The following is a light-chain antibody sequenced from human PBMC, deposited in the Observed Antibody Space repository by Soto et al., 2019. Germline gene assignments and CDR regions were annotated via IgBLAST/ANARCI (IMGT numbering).Light chain of an antibody. CDR3: QQYNNWPRT. Sequence: EILMTQSPVTLSVSPGARDPLSCRASQSVSSNLAWYQQKPGQAPRLLIYGASTRATGIPARFSGSGSGTEFTLTISSLQSEDFAVYYCQQYNNWPRTFGQGTKVDIK. J-gene: IGKJ1*01. V-gene: IGKV3-15*01. CDR1: QSVSSN. CDR2: GAS.